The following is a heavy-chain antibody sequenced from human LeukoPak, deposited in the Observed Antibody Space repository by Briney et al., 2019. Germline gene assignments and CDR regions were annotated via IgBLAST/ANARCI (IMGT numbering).Heavy chain of an antibody. D-gene: IGHD3-22*01. CDR1: GDTFTSYY. Sequence: ASVKVSCKASGDTFTSYYMHWVRQAPGQGLEWMGIINPSGGSTSYAQKFQGRVTMTRDMSTSTVYMELSSLRSEDTAVYYCARGRHYYDSSDYYYEGDGFGIWGQGTMVTVSS. V-gene: IGHV1-46*01. J-gene: IGHJ3*02. CDR3: ARGRHYYDSSDYYYEGDGFGI. CDR2: INPSGGST.